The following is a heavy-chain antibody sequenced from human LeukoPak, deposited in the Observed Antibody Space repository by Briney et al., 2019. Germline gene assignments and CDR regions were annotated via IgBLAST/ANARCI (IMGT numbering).Heavy chain of an antibody. CDR3: ARADGSSWLVDY. CDR1: GFTFSSYA. Sequence: GGSLRLSCAASGFTFSSYAMHWVRQAPGKGLEWVAVISYDGSNKYYADSVKGRFTISRDNSKNTLYLQMNSLRAEDTAVYYCARADGSSWLVDYWGQGTLATVSS. J-gene: IGHJ4*02. D-gene: IGHD6-13*01. CDR2: ISYDGSNK. V-gene: IGHV3-30*04.